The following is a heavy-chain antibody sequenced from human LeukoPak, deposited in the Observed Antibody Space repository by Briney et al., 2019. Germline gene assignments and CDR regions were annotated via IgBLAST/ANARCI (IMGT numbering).Heavy chain of an antibody. J-gene: IGHJ4*02. D-gene: IGHD1-1*01. CDR1: GFTFSSYG. CDR3: ARDSDWKGALDY. Sequence: PGGSLRLSCAASGFTFSSYGMHWVRQAPGKGLEWVAVIWYDGSNKYYADSVKGRFTISRDNSKNTLYLQMNSLRAEDTAVYYCARDSDWKGALDYWGQGTLVTVSS. V-gene: IGHV3-33*01. CDR2: IWYDGSNK.